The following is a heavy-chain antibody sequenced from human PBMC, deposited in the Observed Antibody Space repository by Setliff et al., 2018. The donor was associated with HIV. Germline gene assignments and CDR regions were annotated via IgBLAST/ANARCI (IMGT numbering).Heavy chain of an antibody. CDR2: ITYSGSR. CDR1: GGSISSSGHY. J-gene: IGHJ4*02. D-gene: IGHD2-8*01. CDR3: ATGLIMAPDY. Sequence: KSSETLSLTCNVSGGSISSSGHYWSWIRQHPDKGLEWMAYITYSGSRYYRPSLKSRLTISVGTSKNQFSLKLSSVTAADTAVYYCATGLIMAPDYWGQGSLVTVSS. V-gene: IGHV4-31*03.